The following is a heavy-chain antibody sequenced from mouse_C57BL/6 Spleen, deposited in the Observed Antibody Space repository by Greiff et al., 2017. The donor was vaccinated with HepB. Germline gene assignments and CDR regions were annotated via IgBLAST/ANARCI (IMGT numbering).Heavy chain of an antibody. J-gene: IGHJ1*03. Sequence: EVQVVESGGGLVQPGGSLKLSCAASGFTFSDYGMAWVRQAPRKGPEWVAFISNLAYSIYYADTVTGRFTISRENAKNTLYLEMSSLRSEDTAMYYCARLRATGRYFDVWGTGTTVTVSS. V-gene: IGHV5-15*01. CDR2: ISNLAYSI. CDR1: GFTFSDYG. CDR3: ARLRATGRYFDV. D-gene: IGHD4-1*02.